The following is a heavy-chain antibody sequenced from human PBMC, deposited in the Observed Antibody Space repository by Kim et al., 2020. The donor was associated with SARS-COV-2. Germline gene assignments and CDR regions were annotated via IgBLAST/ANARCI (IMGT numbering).Heavy chain of an antibody. CDR3: ARGLAVDYYGSGSSWGPGGYYYYGMDV. CDR1: GGSFSGYY. CDR2: INHSGST. V-gene: IGHV4-34*01. D-gene: IGHD3-10*01. Sequence: SETLSLTCAVYGGSFSGYYWSWIRQPPGKGLEWIGEINHSGSTNYNPSLKSRVTISVDTSKNQFSLKLSSVTAADTAVYYCARGLAVDYYGSGSSWGPGGYYYYGMDVWGQGTTVTVSS. J-gene: IGHJ6*02.